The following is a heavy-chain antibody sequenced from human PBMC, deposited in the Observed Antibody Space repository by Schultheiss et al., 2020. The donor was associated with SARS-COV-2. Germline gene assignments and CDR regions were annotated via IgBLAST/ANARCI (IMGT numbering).Heavy chain of an antibody. Sequence: SETLSLTCAVSGDSISSGGYSWSWIRRPPGKGLEWIGYIYASGNTYYNPSLKSRVTISVDTSKNQFSLKLSSVTAADTAVYYCARVGTYYYDSSGYLGGMDVWGQGTTVTVSS. D-gene: IGHD3-22*01. J-gene: IGHJ6*02. V-gene: IGHV4-30-2*01. CDR3: ARVGTYYYDSSGYLGGMDV. CDR2: IYASGNT. CDR1: GDSISSGGYS.